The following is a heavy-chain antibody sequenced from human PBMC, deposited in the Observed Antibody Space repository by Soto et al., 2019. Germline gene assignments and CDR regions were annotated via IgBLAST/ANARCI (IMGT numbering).Heavy chain of an antibody. CDR3: VREDGKVGTNSAFDY. Sequence: EVQVVESGGDLVKPGGSLRLSCASSGFTFSTYTMNWVRQAPGKGLEWVSSINGRGNYIYYAESVKGRFTISRDKAKNSLYLQMDRLRAEDTALYYCVREDGKVGTNSAFDYWGLGALVTVSS. CDR2: INGRGNYI. J-gene: IGHJ4*02. CDR1: GFTFSTYT. V-gene: IGHV3-21*01. D-gene: IGHD1-26*01.